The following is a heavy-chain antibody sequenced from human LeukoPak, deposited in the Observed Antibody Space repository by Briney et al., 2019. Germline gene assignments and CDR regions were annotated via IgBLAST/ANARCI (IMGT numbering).Heavy chain of an antibody. J-gene: IGHJ4*02. CDR2: ITSSGDVV. CDR1: GFTFNHYE. CDR3: ARDYYGDEGFDY. Sequence: GGSLRLSCATSGFTFNHYELNWVRQVPGKGLEWISYITSSGDVVTYADPVKGRFTMSRDNAKNSVYLQMNSLRPEDTAVYYCARDYYGDEGFDYWGQGTLVTVSS. V-gene: IGHV3-48*03. D-gene: IGHD3-10*01.